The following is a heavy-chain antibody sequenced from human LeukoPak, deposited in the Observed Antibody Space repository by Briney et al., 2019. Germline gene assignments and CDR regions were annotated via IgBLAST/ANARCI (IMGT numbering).Heavy chain of an antibody. V-gene: IGHV3-30-3*01. CDR3: ARVESSGRYAFDI. J-gene: IGHJ3*02. Sequence: GGSLRLSCAASGFTFSSYAMHWVRQAPGKGLERVAVISYDGSNKYYADSVKGRFTISRDNSKNTLYLQMNSLRAEDTAVYYCARVESSGRYAFDIWGQGTMVTVSS. CDR2: ISYDGSNK. D-gene: IGHD6-19*01. CDR1: GFTFSSYA.